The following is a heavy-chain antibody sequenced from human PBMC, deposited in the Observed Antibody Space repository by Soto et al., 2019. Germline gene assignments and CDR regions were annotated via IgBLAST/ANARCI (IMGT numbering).Heavy chain of an antibody. V-gene: IGHV4-59*08. D-gene: IGHD2-15*01. CDR3: ARRSLGNCSGGSCCNFDY. CDR1: GGSISSYY. Sequence: QVQLQESGPGLVKPSETLSLTCTVSGGSISSYYWSWIRQPPGKGLEWIGYIYYSGSTNYNPSLKSRVTRSVDTSKNQCSLKLSSVTAADTAVYYCARRSLGNCSGGSCCNFDYWCQGTLVTVSS. J-gene: IGHJ4*02. CDR2: IYYSGST.